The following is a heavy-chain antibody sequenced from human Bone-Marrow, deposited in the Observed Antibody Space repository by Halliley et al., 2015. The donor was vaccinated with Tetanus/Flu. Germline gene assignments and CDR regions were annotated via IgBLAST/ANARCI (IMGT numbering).Heavy chain of an antibody. CDR2: IKKDGTAT. Sequence: VMFSPIKKDGTATNNADFTKGRFTISRDNAKNTLYLQMNCLTVDDTAVYCCARVWDPPWYFDLWGRGTLVSVSS. CDR3: ARVWDPPWYFDL. V-gene: IGHV3-74*01. J-gene: IGHJ2*01. D-gene: IGHD1-26*01.